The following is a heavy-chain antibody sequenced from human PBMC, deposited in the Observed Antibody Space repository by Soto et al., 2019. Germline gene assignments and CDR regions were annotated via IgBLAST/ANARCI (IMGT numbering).Heavy chain of an antibody. J-gene: IGHJ2*01. Sequence: ALVNVSYEASGYTVTSYVIRWVRPATGQGLEGMGWLSAYNGNTNYAQKLQGRVTMTTETSTSKAYMELRSLRSDDTAVYYCARGITMVRGVIISLDDCGR. CDR1: GYTVTSYV. CDR3: ARGITMVRGVIISLDD. CDR2: LSAYNGNT. V-gene: IGHV1-18*01. D-gene: IGHD3-10*01.